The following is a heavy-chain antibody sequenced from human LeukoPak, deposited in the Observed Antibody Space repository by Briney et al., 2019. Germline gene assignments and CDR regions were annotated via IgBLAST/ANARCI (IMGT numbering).Heavy chain of an antibody. Sequence: GGSLRLSCAASGFTFSSYLMHWVRQAPGKGLVWVSRINSDGSSTSYADSVKGRFTISRDNAKNTLYLQMNSLRAEDTAVYYCARDRQDYDILTGYYPAGGTNYWGQGTLVTVSS. CDR1: GFTFSSYL. V-gene: IGHV3-74*01. J-gene: IGHJ4*02. CDR2: INSDGSST. CDR3: ARDRQDYDILTGYYPAGGTNY. D-gene: IGHD3-9*01.